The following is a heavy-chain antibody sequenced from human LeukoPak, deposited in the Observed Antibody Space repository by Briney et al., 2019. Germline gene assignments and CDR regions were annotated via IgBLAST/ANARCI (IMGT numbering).Heavy chain of an antibody. V-gene: IGHV3-21*01. CDR1: GFTFSSYV. J-gene: IGHJ4*02. Sequence: GGSLRLSCAASGFTFSSYVMNWVRQAPGKGLEWVSSISSSSSYIYYADSVKGRFTISRDNAKDSLYLQMNSLRAEDTAVYYCARGEGVYDSSGTDYWGQGTLVTVSS. CDR2: ISSSSSYI. D-gene: IGHD3-22*01. CDR3: ARGEGVYDSSGTDY.